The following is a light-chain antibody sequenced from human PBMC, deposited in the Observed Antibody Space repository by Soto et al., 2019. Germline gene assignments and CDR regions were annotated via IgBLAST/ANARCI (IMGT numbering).Light chain of an antibody. CDR1: SSNIGAGYD. J-gene: IGLJ1*01. CDR3: GTWDSRLSAYV. CDR2: DNN. Sequence: QSVLTQPPSVSGAPGQRVTISCTGSSSNIGAGYDVHWYQQLPGTAPKLLIYDNNKRPSGIPDRFSGSKSGTSATLGITGLQTGDEADYYCGTWDSRLSAYVFGTGTRSP. V-gene: IGLV1-51*01.